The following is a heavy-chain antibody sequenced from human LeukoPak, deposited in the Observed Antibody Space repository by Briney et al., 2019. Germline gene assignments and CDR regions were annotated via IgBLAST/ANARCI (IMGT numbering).Heavy chain of an antibody. Sequence: GSLRVSCPASGLTLSYYWMHWVGQAQGKGLVWVSRIQRDGSGKNYADSVKGRFTISRDNAKNTLYLQMNSLRAEDTAVYYCTRATVAADFDYWSQGTLVTVSS. D-gene: IGHD6-19*01. V-gene: IGHV3-74*01. CDR2: IQRDGSGK. CDR1: GLTLSYYW. J-gene: IGHJ4*02. CDR3: TRATVAADFDY.